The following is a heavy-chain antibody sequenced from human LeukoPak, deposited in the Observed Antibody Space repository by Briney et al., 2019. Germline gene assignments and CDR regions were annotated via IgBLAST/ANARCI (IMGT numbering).Heavy chain of an antibody. J-gene: IGHJ4*02. Sequence: SETLSLTCTVSGGSISSGNCWTWVRQPPGKGLEWIGSIYYSGSTHYNPSLKSRLTISVDTSKNQFSLKLSSVTAADTAVYYCARTAGSGKFDYWGQGTLVTVSS. CDR1: GGSISSGNC. CDR3: ARTAGSGKFDY. V-gene: IGHV4-39*01. CDR2: IYYSGST. D-gene: IGHD3-10*01.